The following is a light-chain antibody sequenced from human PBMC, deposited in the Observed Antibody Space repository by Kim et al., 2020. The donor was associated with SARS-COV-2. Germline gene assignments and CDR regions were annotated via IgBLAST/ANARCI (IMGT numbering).Light chain of an antibody. CDR2: GAS. CDR3: QQYNNWPPDS. V-gene: IGKV3-15*01. Sequence: EIVMTQSPATLSVSPGERATLSCRASQSVNSILAWYQQKPGQAPRLLIYGASTRATGIPARFSGSGSGTEFTLTISSLKSEDFAVYYCQQYNNWPPDSFSRGKELE. J-gene: IGKJ2*01. CDR1: QSVNSI.